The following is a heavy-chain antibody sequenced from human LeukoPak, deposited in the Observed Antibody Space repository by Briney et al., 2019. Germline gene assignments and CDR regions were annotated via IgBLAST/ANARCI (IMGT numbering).Heavy chain of an antibody. V-gene: IGHV1-2*02. CDR3: ARGPPFIVVVPAAIGIWFDP. D-gene: IGHD2-2*01. CDR1: GYTFTGYY. J-gene: IGHJ5*02. Sequence: ASVKVSCKASGYTFTGYYMHWVRQAPGQGLEWMGWINPNSGGTHYAQRFQGRVTMTRDTSISTAYMELSRLRSDDTAVYYCARGPPFIVVVPAAIGIWFDPWGQGTLVTVSS. CDR2: INPNSGGT.